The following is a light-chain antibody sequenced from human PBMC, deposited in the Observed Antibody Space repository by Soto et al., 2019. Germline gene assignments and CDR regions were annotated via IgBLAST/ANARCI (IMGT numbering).Light chain of an antibody. CDR3: SSYAGSNNRYV. Sequence: QSALTQPPSASGSPGQSVTISCTGTSSDVGGYNFVSWYQQHPGKAPQLMIYEVSKRPSGVPDRFSGSKSDNTASLTVSGLQAEDEADYYCSSYAGSNNRYVFGTGTKLTVL. J-gene: IGLJ1*01. CDR2: EVS. CDR1: SSDVGGYNF. V-gene: IGLV2-8*01.